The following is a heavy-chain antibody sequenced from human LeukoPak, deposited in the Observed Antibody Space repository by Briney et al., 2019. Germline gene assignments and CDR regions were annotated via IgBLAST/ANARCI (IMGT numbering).Heavy chain of an antibody. CDR1: GFSFGDYA. CDR2: IRSKGYGGTT. CDR3: TKGLSANGDYGY. J-gene: IGHJ4*02. D-gene: IGHD4-17*01. V-gene: IGHV3-49*04. Sequence: GGSLRLSCTASGFSFGDYAMSWVRQAPGKGLEWVGFIRSKGYGGTTEYAASVKGRLTISRDDSKSIAYLQMNSLKTEDTAVYYCTKGLSANGDYGYWGQGTLVTVSS.